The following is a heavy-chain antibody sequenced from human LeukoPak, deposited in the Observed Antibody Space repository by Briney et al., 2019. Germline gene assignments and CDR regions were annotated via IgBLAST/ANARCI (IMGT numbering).Heavy chain of an antibody. CDR1: GLTFSTYS. CDR3: AKDVAPDSGWDLDY. J-gene: IGHJ4*02. Sequence: PGGSLRLSCAVSGLTFSTYSMTWVRQGPGKGLEWVSSIYNSGAKIFYADSVKGRFTISRDNSKNMLYLQMNSLRVEDTPVYYCAKDVAPDSGWDLDYWGQGTLVTVSS. V-gene: IGHV3-23*01. D-gene: IGHD6-19*01. CDR2: IYNSGAKI.